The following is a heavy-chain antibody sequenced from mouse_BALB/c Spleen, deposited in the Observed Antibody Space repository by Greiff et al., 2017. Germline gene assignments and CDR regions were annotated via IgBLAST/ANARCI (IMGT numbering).Heavy chain of an antibody. CDR3: ARKGITTVGPIAY. CDR1: GYTFTSYW. CDR2: INPSNGRT. V-gene: IGHV1S81*02. D-gene: IGHD1-1*01. Sequence: QVQLQQPGAELVKPGASVKLSCKASGYTFTSYWMHWVKQRPGQGLEWIGEINPSNGRTNYNEKFKSKATLTVDKSSSTAYMQLSSLTSEDSAVYYCARKGITTVGPIAYWGQGTLVTVSA. J-gene: IGHJ3*01.